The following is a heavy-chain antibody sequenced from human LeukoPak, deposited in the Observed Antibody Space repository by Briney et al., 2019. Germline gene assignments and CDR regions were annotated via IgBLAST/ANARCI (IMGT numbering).Heavy chain of an antibody. CDR2: ISSSSSYI. CDR1: GFTFSSYS. V-gene: IGHV3-21*01. CDR3: ARDSDARPIDY. Sequence: GGSLGLSCAASGFTFSSYSMTWVRQAPGKGLEWVSSISSSSSYIYYADSVKGRFTISRDNAKNSLYLQMNSLRAEDTAVYYCARDSDARPIDYWGQGTLVTVSS. D-gene: IGHD6-6*01. J-gene: IGHJ4*02.